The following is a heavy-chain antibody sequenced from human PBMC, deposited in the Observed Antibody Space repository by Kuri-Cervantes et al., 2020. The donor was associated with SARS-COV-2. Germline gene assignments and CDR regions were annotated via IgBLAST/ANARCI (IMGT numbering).Heavy chain of an antibody. J-gene: IGHJ5*02. Sequence: SETLSLTCTVSGGSISSSSYYWSWIRQPPGKGLEWIGYIYYSGSTYYNPSLKSRVTISVDTSKNQFSLKLSSVTAADTAVYYCAGIVVQNNWFDPWGQGTLVTVSS. CDR2: IYYSGST. V-gene: IGHV4-30-4*08. D-gene: IGHD2-15*01. CDR1: GGSISSSSYY. CDR3: AGIVVQNNWFDP.